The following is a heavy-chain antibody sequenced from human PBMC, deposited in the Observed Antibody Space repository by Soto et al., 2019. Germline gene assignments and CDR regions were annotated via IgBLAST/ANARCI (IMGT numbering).Heavy chain of an antibody. CDR1: GDSVSSSSAA. CDR2: TYYRSKWYN. J-gene: IGHJ6*02. Sequence: QVQLQQSGSGLVKPSQTLSLTCAISGDSVSSSSAAWTWIRQSPSRGLEWLGRTYYRSKWYNQYAVCVKSRITINPDTSKNQFSLQLNSVTPEDTAVYYCARWEHEHGKMDVWGRGTTVTVSS. CDR3: ARWEHEHGKMDV. D-gene: IGHD1-26*01. V-gene: IGHV6-1*01.